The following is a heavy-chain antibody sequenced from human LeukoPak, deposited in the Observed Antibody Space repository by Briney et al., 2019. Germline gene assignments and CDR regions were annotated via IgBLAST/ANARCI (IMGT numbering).Heavy chain of an antibody. V-gene: IGHV3-21*01. CDR1: GFTFSSYS. CDR2: ISSSSSYI. CDR3: ARGGGSSSWYQLDY. Sequence: GGSLRLSCAASGFTFSSYSMNWVRQAPGEGLEWVSSISSSSSYIYYVDSVKGRFTISRDNAKNSLYLQMNSLRAEDTAVYYCARGGGSSSWYQLDYWGQGTLVTVSS. D-gene: IGHD6-13*01. J-gene: IGHJ4*02.